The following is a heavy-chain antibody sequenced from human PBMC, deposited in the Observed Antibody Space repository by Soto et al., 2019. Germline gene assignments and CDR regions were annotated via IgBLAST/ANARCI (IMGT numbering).Heavy chain of an antibody. CDR1: GFTFTSSA. CDR2: IVVGSGNT. D-gene: IGHD4-17*01. J-gene: IGHJ4*02. V-gene: IGHV1-58*01. CDR3: AARTSYDYGDYVFDY. Sequence: SVKVSCKASGFTFTSSAVQCVRQARGQLLEWIGWIVVGSGNTNYAQKFQERVTITRDLSTSTAYMELSSLRSEDTAVYYCAARTSYDYGDYVFDYWGQGTLVTVSS.